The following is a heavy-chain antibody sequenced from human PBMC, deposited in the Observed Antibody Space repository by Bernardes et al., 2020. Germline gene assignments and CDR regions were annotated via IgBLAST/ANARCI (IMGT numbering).Heavy chain of an antibody. CDR2: IYWNDDK. CDR3: AHTRYLDAFDI. D-gene: IGHD1-20*01. J-gene: IGHJ3*02. Sequence: SGPTLLKPTQTLTLTCTFSGFSLSTSGVGVGWIRQPPGKALEWLALIYWNDDKRYSPSLKSRLTITKDTSKNQVVLTMTNMDPVDTATYYCAHTRYLDAFDIWGQGTMVTVSS. CDR1: GFSLSTSGVG. V-gene: IGHV2-5*01.